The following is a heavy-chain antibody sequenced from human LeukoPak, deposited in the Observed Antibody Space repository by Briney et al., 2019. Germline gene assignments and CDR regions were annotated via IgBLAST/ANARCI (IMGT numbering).Heavy chain of an antibody. V-gene: IGHV3-9*01. CDR1: GFTFAVYA. J-gene: IGHJ4*02. CDR3: AKAKEAAGYYFDY. D-gene: IGHD6-13*01. Sequence: GGSLRLSCAAPGFTFAVYAMHWVRQAPGKGLEWVSGISWNSGSIGYADSVKGRFTISRDNAKNSLYLQMDSLRAEDTALYYCAKAKEAAGYYFDYWGQGTLVTVSS. CDR2: ISWNSGSI.